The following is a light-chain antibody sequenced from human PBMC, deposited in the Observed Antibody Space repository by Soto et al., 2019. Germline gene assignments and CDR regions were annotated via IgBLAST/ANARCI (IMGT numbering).Light chain of an antibody. CDR1: SSDVGGYEF. CDR2: DVT. J-gene: IGLJ2*01. CDR3: SSYTTAIVI. V-gene: IGLV2-14*01. Sequence: QSALTQPASVSGSPGQSITISCTGTSSDVGGYEFVSWYQQRPGKAPKLVIYDVTYRPSGVSDRFSGSKSGNTATLTISGLQAEDDAHYSCSSYTTAIVIFGGGTKVTVL.